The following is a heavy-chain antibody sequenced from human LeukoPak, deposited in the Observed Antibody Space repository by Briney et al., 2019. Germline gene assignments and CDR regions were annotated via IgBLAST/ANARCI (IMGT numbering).Heavy chain of an antibody. CDR3: ARGNAHAFDI. CDR2: INSDGSGI. CDR1: GFTLSSYW. J-gene: IGHJ3*02. Sequence: GGSLKLSCAVSGFTLSSYWMHWVRQLPGKGLVWVSRINSDGSGISYAGSVKGRFTISRDNAKNTLYLQMNSLRVEDTAVYYCARGNAHAFDIWGQGTMVTVSS. V-gene: IGHV3-74*01.